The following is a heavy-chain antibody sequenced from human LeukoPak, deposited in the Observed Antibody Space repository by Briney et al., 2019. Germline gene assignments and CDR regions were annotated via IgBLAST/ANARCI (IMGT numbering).Heavy chain of an antibody. CDR1: GGTFSSYA. CDR3: ARDDGAYSSGWYGVDDAFDI. CDR2: IIPIFGTA. J-gene: IGHJ3*02. Sequence: SVKVSCKDSGGTFSSYAISWVRQAPGQGLEWMGGIIPIFGTANYAQKFQGRVTITADESTSTAYMELSSLRSEDTAVYYCARDDGAYSSGWYGVDDAFDIWGQGTMVTVSS. V-gene: IGHV1-69*01. D-gene: IGHD6-19*01.